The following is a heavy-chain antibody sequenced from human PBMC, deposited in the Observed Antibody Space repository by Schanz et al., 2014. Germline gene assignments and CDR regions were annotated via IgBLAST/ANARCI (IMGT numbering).Heavy chain of an antibody. CDR1: GITFSSHS. Sequence: EVHLVESGGGLAQPGGSLRLSCAASGITFSSHSFNWVRQAPGKGLEWISYITYNGGTIYYADCVKGRFTISRDNAKNSLYLEMNSLRAEDTALYYCARDRRNADLDYWGQGTLVTVSS. CDR3: ARDRRNADLDY. J-gene: IGHJ4*02. V-gene: IGHV3-48*01. CDR2: ITYNGGTI. D-gene: IGHD1-1*01.